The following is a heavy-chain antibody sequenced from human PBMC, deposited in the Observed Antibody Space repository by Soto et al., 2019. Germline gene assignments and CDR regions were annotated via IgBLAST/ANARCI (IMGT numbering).Heavy chain of an antibody. D-gene: IGHD2-15*01. Sequence: ASVKVSCKASGYTFTSYYMHWVRQAPGQGLEWMGIINPSGGSTSYAQKFQGRVTMTRDTSTSTVYMELSSLRSEDTAVYYCARDNCSGGSCYPYFDYWGQGTMVTV. V-gene: IGHV1-46*01. CDR3: ARDNCSGGSCYPYFDY. J-gene: IGHJ4*02. CDR2: INPSGGST. CDR1: GYTFTSYY.